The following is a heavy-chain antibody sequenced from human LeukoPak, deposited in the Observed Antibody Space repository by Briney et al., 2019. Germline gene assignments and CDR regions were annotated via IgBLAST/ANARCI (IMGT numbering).Heavy chain of an antibody. CDR2: INHSGST. CDR3: ARDGKFYDILTGPGNWFDP. D-gene: IGHD3-9*01. J-gene: IGHJ5*02. Sequence: PSETLPLTCAVYGGSFSGYYWSWIRQPPGKGLEWIGEINHSGSTNYNPSLKSRGTISVDTSKNQFSLKLSSVTAADTAVYYCARDGKFYDILTGPGNWFDPWGQGTLVTVSS. CDR1: GGSFSGYY. V-gene: IGHV4-34*01.